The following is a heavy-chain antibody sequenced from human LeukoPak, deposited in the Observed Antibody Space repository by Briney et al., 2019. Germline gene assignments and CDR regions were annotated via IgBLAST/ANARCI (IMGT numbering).Heavy chain of an antibody. CDR1: GFAFSLYW. Sequence: WGSLRLSCAASGFAFSLYWMTWVRQAPGKGLEWVANINPDGTKTSYADFVEGRFSISRDNAKNLLYLQMRSLRAGDTAVYYCANSPMILDGHYWGHGTLVTVSS. CDR3: ANSPMILDGHY. J-gene: IGHJ4*01. D-gene: IGHD3-22*01. CDR2: INPDGTKT. V-gene: IGHV3-7*01.